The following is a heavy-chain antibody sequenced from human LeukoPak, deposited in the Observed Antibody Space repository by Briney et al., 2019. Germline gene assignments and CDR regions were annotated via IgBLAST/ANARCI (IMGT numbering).Heavy chain of an antibody. CDR3: AKDFSSGYYITTFDY. J-gene: IGHJ4*02. CDR2: ISGSAGST. CDR1: GFTFSTYA. D-gene: IGHD3-22*01. V-gene: IGHV3-23*01. Sequence: GGSLRLPCAASGFTFSTYAMSWVRQAPGKGLEWVSTISGSAGSTYYADSVKGRFTISRDNSKNTLYLQMNSLRAEDTAVYSCAKDFSSGYYITTFDYWGQGTLVTVSS.